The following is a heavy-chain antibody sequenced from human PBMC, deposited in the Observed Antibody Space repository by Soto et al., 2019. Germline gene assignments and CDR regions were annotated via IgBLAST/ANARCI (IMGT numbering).Heavy chain of an antibody. CDR3: AVYYYYGSGSHFDY. V-gene: IGHV4-59*04. J-gene: IGHJ4*02. D-gene: IGHD3-10*01. Sequence: SETLSLTCTVSGGSISSYYWSWVRQPPGKGLEWIGQIYHGESTNYNPSLWNRVTISVDKSKNHFSLKLSSVTAADTAVYYCAVYYYYGSGSHFDYWGQGTLVTVSS. CDR1: GGSISSYY. CDR2: IYHGEST.